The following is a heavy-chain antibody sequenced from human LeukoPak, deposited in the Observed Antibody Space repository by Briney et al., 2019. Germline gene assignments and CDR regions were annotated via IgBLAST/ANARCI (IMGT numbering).Heavy chain of an antibody. Sequence: SETLSLTCTVSGGSISSSSYYWGWIRQPPGKGLEWIGSIYYSGSTYYNPSLKSRVTISVDTSKNQFSQKLSSVTAADTAVYYCARQARYSSSWSYWGQGTLVTVSS. J-gene: IGHJ4*02. CDR3: ARQARYSSSWSY. CDR2: IYYSGST. V-gene: IGHV4-39*01. D-gene: IGHD6-13*01. CDR1: GGSISSSSYY.